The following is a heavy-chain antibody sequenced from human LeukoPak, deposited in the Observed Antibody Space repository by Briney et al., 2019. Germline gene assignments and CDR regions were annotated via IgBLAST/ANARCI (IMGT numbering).Heavy chain of an antibody. V-gene: IGHV3-74*01. CDR2: ISSDGTNT. Sequence: GGSLRLSCAASGFTFSSSCMHWVRQVPGTGPVWVSRISSDGTNTYYADSVKGRFSISRDNAKNTLYLQINSLRAEDTAIYYCVTVYYYYYMDVWGKGTTVTVSS. J-gene: IGHJ6*03. CDR1: GFTFSSSC. CDR3: VTVYYYYYMDV.